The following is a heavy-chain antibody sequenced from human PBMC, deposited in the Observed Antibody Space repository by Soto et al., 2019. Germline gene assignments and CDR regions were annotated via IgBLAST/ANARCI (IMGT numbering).Heavy chain of an antibody. Sequence: SETLSLTCTVSGGSISSYYWSWIRQPPGKGLEWIGYIYYSGSTNYNPSLKSRVTISVDTSKNQFSLKLSSVTAADTAVYYCARGHLVLRFLEWLNWFDPWGQGTLVTVSS. D-gene: IGHD3-3*01. CDR3: ARGHLVLRFLEWLNWFDP. V-gene: IGHV4-59*01. CDR1: GGSISSYY. CDR2: IYYSGST. J-gene: IGHJ5*02.